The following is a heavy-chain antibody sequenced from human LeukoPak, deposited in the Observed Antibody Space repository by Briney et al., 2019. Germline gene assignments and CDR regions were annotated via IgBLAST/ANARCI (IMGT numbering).Heavy chain of an antibody. D-gene: IGHD3-9*01. V-gene: IGHV4-34*01. Sequence: SETLSLTCAVYGGSFSGYYWSWIRQPPGKGLEWIGEINHSGSTNYNPSLKSRVTISVDTSKNQFFLKLSSVTAADTAVYYCARDLGFDWLFGPEYWGQGTLVTVSS. J-gene: IGHJ4*02. CDR1: GGSFSGYY. CDR3: ARDLGFDWLFGPEY. CDR2: INHSGST.